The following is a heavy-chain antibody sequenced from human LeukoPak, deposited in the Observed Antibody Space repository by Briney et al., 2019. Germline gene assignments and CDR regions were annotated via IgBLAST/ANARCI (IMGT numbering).Heavy chain of an antibody. D-gene: IGHD6-13*01. CDR2: IIPIFGTA. CDR1: GGTFSSYA. CDR3: ATGHGQQLVLMMGYYYYMDV. J-gene: IGHJ6*03. Sequence: ASVRVSCKASGGTFSSYAISWVRQAPGQGLEWMGGIIPIFGTANYAQKFQGRVTITTDESTSTAYMELSSLRSEDTAVYYCATGHGQQLVLMMGYYYYMDVWGKGTTVTVSS. V-gene: IGHV1-69*05.